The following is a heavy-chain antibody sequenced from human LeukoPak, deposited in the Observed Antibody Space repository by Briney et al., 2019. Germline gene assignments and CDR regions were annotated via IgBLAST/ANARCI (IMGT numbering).Heavy chain of an antibody. CDR1: GGSISSYY. J-gene: IGHJ3*02. D-gene: IGHD3-10*01. V-gene: IGHV4-59*08. Sequence: SETLSLTRTVSGGSISSYYWSWIRQPPGKGLEWIGYIYYSGSTNYNPSLKSRVTISVDTSKNQFSLKLSSVTAADTAVYYCARPLVRGVYYAFDIWGQGTMVTVSS. CDR3: ARPLVRGVYYAFDI. CDR2: IYYSGST.